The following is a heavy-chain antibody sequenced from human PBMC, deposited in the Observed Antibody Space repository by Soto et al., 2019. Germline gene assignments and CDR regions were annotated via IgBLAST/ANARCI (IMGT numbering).Heavy chain of an antibody. V-gene: IGHV3-23*01. CDR2: VLGGGGST. CDR1: LFTFSSYA. CDR3: ARKGPPRDAFDI. J-gene: IGHJ3*02. Sequence: SLRLSCSASLFTFSSYAMSWVVETPGKGLEWVSGVLGGGGSTFYADSVKGRFTISRDNSKNTLYVQMNSLRAEDTAIYYCARKGPPRDAFDIWGQGTMVTVS.